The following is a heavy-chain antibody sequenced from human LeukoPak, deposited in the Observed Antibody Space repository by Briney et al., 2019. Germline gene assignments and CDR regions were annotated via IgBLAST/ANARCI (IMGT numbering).Heavy chain of an antibody. CDR2: MNPNSGNT. V-gene: IGHV1-8*02. D-gene: IGHD5-18*01. Sequence: ASVKVSCKASGYTFTSYDINWVRQATGQGLEGMGWMNPNSGNTGYAQKFQGRVTMTRNTSISTAYMELSSLRSEDTAVYYCARGRGYSRFYYYYYMDVWGKGTTVTISS. J-gene: IGHJ6*03. CDR1: GYTFTSYD. CDR3: ARGRGYSRFYYYYYMDV.